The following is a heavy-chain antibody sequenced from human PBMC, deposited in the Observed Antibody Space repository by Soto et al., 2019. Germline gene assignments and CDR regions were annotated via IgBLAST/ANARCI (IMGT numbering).Heavy chain of an antibody. V-gene: IGHV1-58*01. CDR2: IVVGSGNT. Sequence: SVKVSFKASGFTFTSSAVQWVRQARGQRLEWIGWIVVGSGNTNYAQKFQERVTITRDMSTSTAYMELSSLRSEDTAVYYCAADLSEIPAAIGVGWFDPWGQGTLVTVSS. CDR1: GFTFTSSA. CDR3: AADLSEIPAAIGVGWFDP. D-gene: IGHD2-2*01. J-gene: IGHJ5*02.